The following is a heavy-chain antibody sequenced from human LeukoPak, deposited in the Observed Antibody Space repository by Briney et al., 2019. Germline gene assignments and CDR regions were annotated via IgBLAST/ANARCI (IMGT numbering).Heavy chain of an antibody. CDR2: IYHSGST. CDR3: ASWYSGSSGFDY. Sequence: KPSETLSLTCAVSGYSISSGYYWGWIQQPPGKGLEWIGSIYHSGSTYYNPSLKSRVTISVDTSKNQFSLKLSSVTAADTAVYYCASWYSGSSGFDYWGQGTLVTVSS. CDR1: GYSISSGYY. J-gene: IGHJ4*02. D-gene: IGHD1-26*01. V-gene: IGHV4-38-2*01.